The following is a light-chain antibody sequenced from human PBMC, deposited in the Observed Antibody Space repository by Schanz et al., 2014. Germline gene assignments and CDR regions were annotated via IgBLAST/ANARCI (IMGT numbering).Light chain of an antibody. CDR3: CSYAGSSTWV. Sequence: QSALTQPASVSGSPGQSITLSCTGTSSDVGGYKYVSWYQQHPGKAPKLMIYDVSNRPSGVSNRFSGSKSGNTASLTISGLQAEDEADYYCCSYAGSSTWVFGGGTKLTVL. V-gene: IGLV2-14*01. J-gene: IGLJ3*02. CDR1: SSDVGGYKY. CDR2: DVS.